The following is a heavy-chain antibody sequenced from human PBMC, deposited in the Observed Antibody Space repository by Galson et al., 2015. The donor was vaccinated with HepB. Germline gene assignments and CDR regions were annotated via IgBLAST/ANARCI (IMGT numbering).Heavy chain of an antibody. Sequence: SVKVSCKASGYTFTSYGISWVRQAPGQGLEWMGWISAYNGNTNYAQKLQGRVTMTTDTSTSTAYMELRSLRSDDTAVYYCAGDVLTGDSGSYRFDYWGQGTLVTVSS. V-gene: IGHV1-18*01. CDR1: GYTFTSYG. J-gene: IGHJ4*02. D-gene: IGHD1-26*01. CDR2: ISAYNGNT. CDR3: AGDVLTGDSGSYRFDY.